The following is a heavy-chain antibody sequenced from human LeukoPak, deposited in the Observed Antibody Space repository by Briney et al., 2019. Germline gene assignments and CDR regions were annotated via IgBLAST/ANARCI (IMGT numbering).Heavy chain of an antibody. CDR3: ARLNCRMTTCQDYNFDY. D-gene: IGHD4-11*01. CDR2: ISAYSGNT. CDR1: GYPFTSYG. J-gene: IGHJ4*02. Sequence: ASVKVSCKASGYPFTSYGLNWVRQAPGQGLEWMGWISAYSGNTNYAQKFQDRVTMTTDTSTGTVYMDLRSLSSDDTAVYYCARLNCRMTTCQDYNFDYWGQGTLVTASS. V-gene: IGHV1-18*01.